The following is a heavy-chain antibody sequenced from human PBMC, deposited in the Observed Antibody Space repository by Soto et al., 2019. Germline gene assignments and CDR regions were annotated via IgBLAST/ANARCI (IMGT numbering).Heavy chain of an antibody. J-gene: IGHJ4*02. CDR3: ASGIVVPAASDY. CDR1: GFTFSSYS. V-gene: IGHV3-21*01. D-gene: IGHD2-2*01. Sequence: GGSLRLSCAASGFTFSSYSMNWVRQAPGKGLEWVSSISSSSSYIYYADSVKGRFTISRDNAKNSLYLQMNSLRAEDTAVYYCASGIVVPAASDYWGQGTLVTVSS. CDR2: ISSSSSYI.